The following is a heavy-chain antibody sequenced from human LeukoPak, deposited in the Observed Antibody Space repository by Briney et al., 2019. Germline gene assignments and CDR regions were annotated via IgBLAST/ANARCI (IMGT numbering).Heavy chain of an antibody. CDR2: IYYSGST. D-gene: IGHD3-3*01. V-gene: IGHV4-59*01. CDR1: GGSLSSYY. Sequence: SETLSLTCTVSGGSLSSYYWSWVRQPPGEGLEWSGYIYYSGSTNYNPSLKSRVTISVDTSKNQFSLKLSSVTAADTAVYYCARAENYYDFWSGYPNDAFDIWGQGTMVTVSS. J-gene: IGHJ3*02. CDR3: ARAENYYDFWSGYPNDAFDI.